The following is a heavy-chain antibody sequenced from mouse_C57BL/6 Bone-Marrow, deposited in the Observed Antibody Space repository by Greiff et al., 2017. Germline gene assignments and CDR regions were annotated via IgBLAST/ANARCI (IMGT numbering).Heavy chain of an antibody. CDR3: TYYCGTKPIFAY. CDR2: IRLKSDNYAT. J-gene: IGHJ3*01. CDR1: GFTFSNYW. Sequence: EVKLMESGGGLVQPGGSMKLSCVASGFTFSNYWMNWVRQSPEKGLEWVAQIRLKSDNYATHSAESVKGRFTISRDDSKSSVYLQMNNVRAEDTGIYYCTYYCGTKPIFAYWGQGTLVTVSA. D-gene: IGHD1-1*01. V-gene: IGHV6-3*01.